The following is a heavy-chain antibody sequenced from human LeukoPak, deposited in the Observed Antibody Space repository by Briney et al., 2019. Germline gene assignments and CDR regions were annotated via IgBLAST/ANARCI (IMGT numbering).Heavy chain of an antibody. CDR1: GGSISSYY. J-gene: IGHJ4*02. D-gene: IGHD5-12*01. Sequence: SETLSLTCTVSGGSISSYYWSWIRQPPGKGLEWIGYIYYSGSTNYNPSLKSRVTISVDTSKNQFSLKLTSVTAADTAVYYCARYNGYAGDYFDYWGQGTLVSVSS. CDR2: IYYSGST. CDR3: ARYNGYAGDYFDY. V-gene: IGHV4-59*08.